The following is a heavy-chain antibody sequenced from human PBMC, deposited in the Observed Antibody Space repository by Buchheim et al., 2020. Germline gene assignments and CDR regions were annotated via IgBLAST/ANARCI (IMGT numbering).Heavy chain of an antibody. J-gene: IGHJ5*02. Sequence: QVQLVESGGGVVQPGRSLRLSCAASGFTFSNHGMYWVRQAPGKGLQWVALISFDGTNTSYADSFMGRFTVSRDNSKSPLYLQMTSLRLEDTAVYYCVGGLLRSLEWLFVPWGQGT. V-gene: IGHV3-30*03. D-gene: IGHD3-3*01. CDR2: ISFDGTNT. CDR1: GFTFSNHG. CDR3: VGGLLRSLEWLFVP.